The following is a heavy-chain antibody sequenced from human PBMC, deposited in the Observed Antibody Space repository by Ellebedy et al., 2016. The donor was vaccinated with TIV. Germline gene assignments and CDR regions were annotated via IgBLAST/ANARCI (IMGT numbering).Heavy chain of an antibody. CDR2: ICANGVKT. Sequence: GGSLRPSXPAPGFTFSRAVMNWVRQAPGKGLEWVPSICANGVKTYDADSVKGRFPSSRDNSNNTLDLQMNSLRSEDTAMYYWEKGKGSSDAVDFWGQGTMVTGS. J-gene: IGHJ3*01. CDR1: GFTFSRAV. V-gene: IGHV3-23*01. CDR3: EKGKGSSDAVDF.